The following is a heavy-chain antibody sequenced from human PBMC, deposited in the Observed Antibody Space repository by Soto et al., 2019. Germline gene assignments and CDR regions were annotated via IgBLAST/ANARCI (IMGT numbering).Heavy chain of an antibody. Sequence: XAVKVACKTSGYSFTNNVIHWVRQAPGQRLEWIGWVNAGNDNTKWSREFQGRLTLTKDTSATTAYMELSSLTPEDTAIYFCAREVPYGYSRFDYWGQGTLVTVSS. CDR3: AREVPYGYSRFDY. J-gene: IGHJ4*02. CDR1: GYSFTNNV. D-gene: IGHD5-18*01. CDR2: VNAGNDNT. V-gene: IGHV1-3*01.